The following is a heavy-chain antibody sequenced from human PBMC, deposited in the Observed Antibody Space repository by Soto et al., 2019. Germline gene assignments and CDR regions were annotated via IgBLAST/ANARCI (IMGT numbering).Heavy chain of an antibody. CDR1: GGTFSSSA. Sequence: SVKVSCKSSGGTFSSSALSWVRQAPGQGLEWMGGIIPVFGTANYAQRFQGRVTITADESTSTAYMDLNSLRSEDTAVYYCARDSFKRQLVLRDYYYYYGMDVWGQGTTVTVSS. CDR2: IIPVFGTA. CDR3: ARDSFKRQLVLRDYYYYYGMDV. J-gene: IGHJ6*02. V-gene: IGHV1-69*13. D-gene: IGHD6-6*01.